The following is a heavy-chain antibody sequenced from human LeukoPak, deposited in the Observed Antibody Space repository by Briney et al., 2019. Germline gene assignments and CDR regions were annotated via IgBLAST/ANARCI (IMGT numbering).Heavy chain of an antibody. J-gene: IGHJ6*02. CDR3: ARQDGSGSTPYYYYGMDV. V-gene: IGHV5-51*01. CDR2: IYPGDSDT. Sequence: GESLKISCKGSGYSFTSYWIGWVRQMPGKGLEWMRIIYPGDSDTRYSPSFQGQVTISADKSISTAYLQWSSLKASDTAMYYCARQDGSGSTPYYYYGMDVWGQGTTVTVSS. D-gene: IGHD3-10*01. CDR1: GYSFTSYW.